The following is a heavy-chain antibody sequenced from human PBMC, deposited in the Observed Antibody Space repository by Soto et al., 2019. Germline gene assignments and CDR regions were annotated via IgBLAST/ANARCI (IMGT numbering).Heavy chain of an antibody. CDR3: ASSYGSGYRAFDY. D-gene: IGHD3-10*01. CDR2: INPILSMS. V-gene: IGHV1-69*02. CDR1: GATFSFYS. J-gene: IGHJ4*02. Sequence: QVQLVQSGAEVRKPGSSVKVSCKASGATFSFYSINWVRQAPGLGLEWMGRINPILSMSNYAQRFQGRVTMTADKSTSTAYMELSGLRSEDTAIYYCASSYGSGYRAFDYWGQGALVTVSS.